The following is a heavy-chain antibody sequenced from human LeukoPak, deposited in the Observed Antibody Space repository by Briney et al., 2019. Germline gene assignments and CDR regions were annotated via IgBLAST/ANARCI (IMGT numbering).Heavy chain of an antibody. CDR1: GFTFSSYG. CDR3: ARGIGKSIDY. J-gene: IGHJ4*02. D-gene: IGHD2-15*01. V-gene: IGHV3-30*03. CDR2: ISYDGSNK. Sequence: GGSLRLSCAASGFTFSSYGMHWVRQAPGKGLEWVAVISYDGSNKYYADSVKGRFTISRDNSKNTLYLQMNSLRAEDTAVFYCARGIGKSIDYWGQGTLVNVSS.